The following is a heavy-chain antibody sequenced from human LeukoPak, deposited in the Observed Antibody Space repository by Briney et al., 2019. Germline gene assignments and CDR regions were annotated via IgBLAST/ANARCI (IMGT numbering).Heavy chain of an antibody. Sequence: GALRLSRAAPGFTFSTYSMNSVRQPPRKGLEWGGEINHSGSNNYNPSLKSRVTISVDTSKNQFSLKLSSVTAADTAVYYCARQRGTYYLYYFDYWGQGTLVTVSS. CDR3: ARQRGTYYLYYFDY. CDR1: GFTFSTYS. CDR2: INHSGSN. V-gene: IGHV4-34*01. D-gene: IGHD3-22*01. J-gene: IGHJ4*02.